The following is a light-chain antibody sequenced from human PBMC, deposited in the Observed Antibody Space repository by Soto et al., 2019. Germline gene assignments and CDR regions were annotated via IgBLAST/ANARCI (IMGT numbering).Light chain of an antibody. CDR1: QGISSY. CDR3: QQANSFPSIT. CDR2: AAS. J-gene: IGKJ5*01. V-gene: IGKV1-8*01. Sequence: AIRMTHSPSSFSASTGDRVTITCRASQGISSYLAWYQQKPGKAPKLLIYAASTLQSGVPSRFSGSGSGTVFTLTISSLQPADFATYYCQQANSFPSITFGQGTRLEIK.